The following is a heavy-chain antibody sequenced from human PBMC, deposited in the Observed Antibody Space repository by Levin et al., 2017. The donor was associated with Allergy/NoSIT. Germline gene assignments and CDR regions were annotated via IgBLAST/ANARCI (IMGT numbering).Heavy chain of an antibody. CDR2: ISYDGSNK. D-gene: IGHD3-10*01. J-gene: IGHJ4*02. CDR3: ARGYGSGSSLATN. CDR1: GFTFSSYA. Sequence: GGSLRLSCAASGFTFSSYAMHWVRQAPGKGLEWVAVISYDGSNKYYADSVKGRFTISRDNSKNTLYLQMNSLRAEDTAVYYCARGYGSGSSLATNWGQGTLVTVSS. V-gene: IGHV3-30-3*01.